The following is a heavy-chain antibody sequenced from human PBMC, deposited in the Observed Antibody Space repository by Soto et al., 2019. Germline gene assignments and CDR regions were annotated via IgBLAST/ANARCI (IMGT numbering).Heavy chain of an antibody. CDR3: ARDPYYGMDV. J-gene: IGHJ6*02. V-gene: IGHV4-31*02. CDR1: GGSISSGGYY. CDR2: IYYSGST. Sequence: PSETLSLTXTVSGGSISSGGYYWSWIRQHPGKGLEWIGYIYYSGSTYYNPSLKSRVTISVDTSKNQFSLKLSSVTAADTAVYYCARDPYYGMDVWGQGTTVTVSS.